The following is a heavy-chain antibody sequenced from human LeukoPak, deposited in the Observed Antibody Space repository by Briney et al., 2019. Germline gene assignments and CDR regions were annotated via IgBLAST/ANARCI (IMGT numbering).Heavy chain of an antibody. CDR2: MNLNSGNT. CDR1: GYTFTSYD. CDR3: ARTYGGNAGDAFDI. D-gene: IGHD4-23*01. J-gene: IGHJ3*02. V-gene: IGHV1-8*01. Sequence: ASVKVSCKASGYTFTSYDINWVRLATGQGLEGMGWMNLNSGNTGYAHKFQRSDTMTKNTSISTAYMELSSLRSEHTAVYYCARTYGGNAGDAFDIWGQGTMVTVSS.